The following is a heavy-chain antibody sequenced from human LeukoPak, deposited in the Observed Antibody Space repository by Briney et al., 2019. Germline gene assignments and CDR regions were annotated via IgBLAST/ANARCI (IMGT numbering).Heavy chain of an antibody. CDR2: FYHSGGT. CDR3: AKGKGHYDILTGSDY. V-gene: IGHV4-38-2*02. D-gene: IGHD3-9*01. Sequence: PSETLSLTCTVSAYSISRGYYWGWIRQPPGKGLEWIGSFYHSGGTYYNPSLKSRVTISVDTSKNQVSLKLSSVTAADTAVYYCAKGKGHYDILTGSDYWGQGTLVTASS. CDR1: AYSISRGYY. J-gene: IGHJ4*02.